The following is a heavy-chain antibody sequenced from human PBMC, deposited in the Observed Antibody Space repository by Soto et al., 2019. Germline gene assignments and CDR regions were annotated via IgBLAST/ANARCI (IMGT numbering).Heavy chain of an antibody. Sequence: QVQLQESGPGLVKPSETLSLTCTVSGGSMRSYYWSWIRQPPGKGLEWIGYIYYSGVTNYNPPPKSRVTMSVDTSNNQFFLKLNSVTAADTAVYYCAREGTSSWSGDYGMDVWGQGTMVTVSS. J-gene: IGHJ6*02. D-gene: IGHD6-13*01. CDR3: AREGTSSWSGDYGMDV. V-gene: IGHV4-59*01. CDR2: IYYSGVT. CDR1: GGSMRSYY.